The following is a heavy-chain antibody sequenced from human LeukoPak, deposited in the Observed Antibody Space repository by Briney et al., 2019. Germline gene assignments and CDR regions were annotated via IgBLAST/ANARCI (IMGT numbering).Heavy chain of an antibody. CDR1: GFTFSSYS. Sequence: GGSLRLSCAASGFTFSSYSMNWVRQAPGKGLEWVSSISSSSSYIYYADSVKGRFTISRDNSKNTLYLQMNSLRAEDTAVYYCASLSGPLKGNAFDIWGQGTMVTVSS. J-gene: IGHJ3*02. V-gene: IGHV3-21*01. D-gene: IGHD5-12*01. CDR2: ISSSSSYI. CDR3: ASLSGPLKGNAFDI.